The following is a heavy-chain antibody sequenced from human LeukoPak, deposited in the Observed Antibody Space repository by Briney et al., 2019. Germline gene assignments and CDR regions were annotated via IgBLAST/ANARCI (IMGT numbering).Heavy chain of an antibody. V-gene: IGHV1-24*01. J-gene: IGHJ2*01. CDR3: AVGVDRYFDL. CDR2: FNPENGET. CDR1: GYTLTELT. Sequence: ASVKVSCKVSGYTLTELTMHWVRQAPGKGLEWMGGFNPENGETIYAQKFQGRVTMTEDTSIETAYMEVSNLRSEDTAVYYCAVGVDRYFDLWGRGTLVTVSS. D-gene: IGHD3-10*01.